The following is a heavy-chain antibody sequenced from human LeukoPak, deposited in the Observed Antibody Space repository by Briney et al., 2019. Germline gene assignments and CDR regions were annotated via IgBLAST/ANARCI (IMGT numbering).Heavy chain of an antibody. J-gene: IGHJ2*01. CDR1: ASTLDNNS. Sequence: GGSRTPSWQPSASTLDNNSMHWVRHPQGRGREWVSGISWNSGSIGYADSVKGRFTISRDNAKYSLYLQMNSLRAEDTAVYYCARDPGYQDWYFDLWGRGTLVTVSS. V-gene: IGHV3-9*01. CDR2: ISWNSGSI. D-gene: IGHD3-9*01. CDR3: ARDPGYQDWYFDL.